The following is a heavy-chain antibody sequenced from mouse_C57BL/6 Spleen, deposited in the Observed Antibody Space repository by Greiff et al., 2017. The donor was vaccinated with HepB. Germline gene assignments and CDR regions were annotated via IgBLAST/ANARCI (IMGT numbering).Heavy chain of an antibody. V-gene: IGHV5-17*01. CDR1: GFTFSDYG. CDR2: ISSGSSSI. Sequence: EVKLVESGGGLVKPGGSLKLSCAASGFTFSDYGMHWVRQAPEKGLEWVAYISSGSSSINYADTLKGRITISRDKAKNTLFLQMTSRRSEDTAVYYCARAGTDCFAYWGQGTLVTVSA. J-gene: IGHJ3*01. D-gene: IGHD3-3*01. CDR3: ARAGTDCFAY.